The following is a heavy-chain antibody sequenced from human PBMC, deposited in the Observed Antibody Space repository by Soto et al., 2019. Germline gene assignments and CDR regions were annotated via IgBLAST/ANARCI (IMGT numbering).Heavy chain of an antibody. CDR3: AIVRMLVRTCYNSYGMDA. D-gene: IGHD6-6*01. Sequence: WLLFRHLLGKKLEWIGGLYHSGSTNYNPSLKSRVNMSVDTSKNQFSLKLSSVTAADTAVYYCAIVRMLVRTCYNSYGMDALVHAPTVT. J-gene: IGHJ6*02. CDR2: LYHSGST. V-gene: IGHV4-34*13.